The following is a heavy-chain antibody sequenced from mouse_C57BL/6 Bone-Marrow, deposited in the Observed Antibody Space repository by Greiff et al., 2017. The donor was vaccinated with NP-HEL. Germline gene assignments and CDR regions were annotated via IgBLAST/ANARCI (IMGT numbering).Heavy chain of an antibody. D-gene: IGHD2-12*01. CDR1: GYTFTSYG. J-gene: IGHJ3*01. Sequence: QVQLQQSGAELARPGASVKLSCKASGYTFTSYGISWVKQRTGQGLEWIGEIYPRSGNTYYNEKFKGKATLTADKSSSTAYMELRSLTSEDSAVYFCAREDYSPCFAYWGQGTLVTVSA. CDR2: IYPRSGNT. CDR3: AREDYSPCFAY. V-gene: IGHV1-81*01.